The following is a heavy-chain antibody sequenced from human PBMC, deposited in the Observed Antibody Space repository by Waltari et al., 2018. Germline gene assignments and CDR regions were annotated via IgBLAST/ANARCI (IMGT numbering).Heavy chain of an antibody. Sequence: EVQLVESGGGLIQPGGYLRLSCAASWFTVSSNYMSWIRQAPGKGLEYVSTIYSGGNIYYRDSVRGRFTISRDNSNNTLYLQMNSLRAEDTAVYYCARGGDDDNGYPFDHWGQGTLVTVSS. D-gene: IGHD2-8*01. CDR1: WFTVSSNY. J-gene: IGHJ4*02. CDR3: ARGGDDDNGYPFDH. V-gene: IGHV3-53*01. CDR2: IYSGGNI.